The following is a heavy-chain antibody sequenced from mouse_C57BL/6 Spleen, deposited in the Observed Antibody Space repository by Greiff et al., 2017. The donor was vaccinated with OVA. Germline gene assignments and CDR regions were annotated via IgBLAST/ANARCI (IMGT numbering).Heavy chain of an antibody. V-gene: IGHV1-61*01. CDR1: GYTFTSYW. CDR3: ARYDYDGYYFDY. CDR2: IYPSDSET. Sequence: QVQLKQPGAELVRPGSSVELSCKASGYTFTSYWMDWVKQRPGQGLEWIGNIYPSDSETHYNQKFKDKATLTVDKSSSTAYMQLSSLTSEDSAVYYCARYDYDGYYFDYWGQGTTLTVSS. D-gene: IGHD2-4*01. J-gene: IGHJ2*01.